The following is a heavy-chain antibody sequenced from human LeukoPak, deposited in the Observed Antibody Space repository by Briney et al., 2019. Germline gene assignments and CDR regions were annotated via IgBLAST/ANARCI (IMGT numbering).Heavy chain of an antibody. CDR2: ISFGSSFI. J-gene: IGHJ2*01. D-gene: IGHD4-23*01. V-gene: IGHV3-21*01. CDR3: ARAENYGGNSVFDL. CDR1: GFTFSQYN. Sequence: GGSLRLSCAASGFTFSQYNINWLRQAPGEGLEWVSSISFGSSFIYYADSVRGRFITSRDNAKNSLYLEMNSLRAEDTAVYYCARAENYGGNSVFDLWGRGTLVTVSS.